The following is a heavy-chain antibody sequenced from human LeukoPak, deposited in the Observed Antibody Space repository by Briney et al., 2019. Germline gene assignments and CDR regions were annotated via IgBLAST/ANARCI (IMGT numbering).Heavy chain of an antibody. V-gene: IGHV4-34*01. CDR2: INHSGST. CDR1: GGSLNDYY. Sequence: SETLSLTCAVYGGSLNDYYWSWIRQPPGKGLEWIGEINHSGSTNYNPSLKSRVTISVDTSKNQFSLKLSSVTAADTAVYYCAGVTVATGEYWGQGTLVTVSS. D-gene: IGHD5-12*01. CDR3: AGVTVATGEY. J-gene: IGHJ4*02.